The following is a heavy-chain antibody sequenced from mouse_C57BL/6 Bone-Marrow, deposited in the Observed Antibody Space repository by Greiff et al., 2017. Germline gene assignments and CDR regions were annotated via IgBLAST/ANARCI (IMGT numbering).Heavy chain of an antibody. CDR1: GFTFSDYG. CDR3: ARAYYYGRSYGWYFDV. D-gene: IGHD1-1*01. J-gene: IGHJ1*03. V-gene: IGHV5-17*01. Sequence: EVKLVESGGGLVKPGGSLTLSCAASGFTFSDYGMHCVRQAPQKGLAWVAYISSFSSTIYYADTVKGRFTISRDNAKNTLFLQMTSLRSEDTSMYSCARAYYYGRSYGWYFDVWGTGTTVTVSS. CDR2: ISSFSSTI.